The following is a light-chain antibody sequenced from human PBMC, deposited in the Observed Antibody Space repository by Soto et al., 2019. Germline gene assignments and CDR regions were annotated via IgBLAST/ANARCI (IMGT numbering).Light chain of an antibody. CDR3: HQYHSTPFT. J-gene: IGKJ3*01. CDR1: QSVFHTSFNRDF. CDR2: WAS. Sequence: DIVVTQSPDSLAVSLGERATINCKSSQSVFHTSFNRDFLAWYQQKPGHPPKLLIYWASTRESGVPDRFSGSGSGTDFTLTIDSLLAEDVALYYCHQYHSTPFTFGPGTRVDIK. V-gene: IGKV4-1*01.